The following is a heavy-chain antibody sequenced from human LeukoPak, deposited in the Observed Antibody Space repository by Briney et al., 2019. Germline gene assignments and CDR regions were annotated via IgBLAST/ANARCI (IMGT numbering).Heavy chain of an antibody. D-gene: IGHD1-1*01. CDR1: GFTVSSNY. V-gene: IGHV3-11*04. J-gene: IGHJ4*02. Sequence: GGSLRLSCAASGFTVSSNYMTWVRQAPGKGLEWLSYISGNGGVIQYADSVKGRFTISRDNAKNLLYLQMDSLRVEDTAIYYCARDPRTVRIWGQGTLVTVSS. CDR3: ARDPRTVRI. CDR2: ISGNGGVI.